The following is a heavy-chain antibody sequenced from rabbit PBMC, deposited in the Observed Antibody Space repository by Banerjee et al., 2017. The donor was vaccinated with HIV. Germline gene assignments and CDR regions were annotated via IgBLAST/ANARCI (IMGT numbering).Heavy chain of an antibody. CDR2: SYSGSGHI. Sequence: QSLEESGGGLVQPEGSRTLTCKASGFSFSSVHDLCWVRQAPGKGLVWIGCSYSGSGHIYYTSWATGRFSISKPSSTTVTLQMTSLTAAYTATYFCERDFYSYDEYGDYDLWGPGTLVTVS. D-gene: IGHD2-1*01. J-gene: IGHJ4*01. V-gene: IGHV1S40*01. CDR1: GFSFSSVHD. CDR3: ERDFYSYDEYGDYDL.